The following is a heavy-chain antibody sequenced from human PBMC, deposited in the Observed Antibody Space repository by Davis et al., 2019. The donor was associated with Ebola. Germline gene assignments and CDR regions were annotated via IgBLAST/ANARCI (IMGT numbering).Heavy chain of an antibody. CDR1: GLTFDDYA. Sequence: SLKISCATSGLTFDDYAMHWFRQAPGKGLEWVSGINSNSGTSAYADSVKGRFTISRDNAQDSLYLQMNSLRTEDTAFYYFAKDFYGSGSYIDAWGQGTLVTVSS. J-gene: IGHJ5*02. V-gene: IGHV3-9*01. CDR3: AKDFYGSGSYIDA. D-gene: IGHD3-10*01. CDR2: INSNSGTS.